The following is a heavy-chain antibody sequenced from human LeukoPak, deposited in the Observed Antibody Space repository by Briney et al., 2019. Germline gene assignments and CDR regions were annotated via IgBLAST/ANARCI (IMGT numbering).Heavy chain of an antibody. CDR1: GYTFTSYG. V-gene: IGHV1-18*01. Sequence: ASVKVSCKASGYTFTSYGISWVRQAPGQGLEWMGWISAYNGNTNYAQKLQGRVTMTRDMSTSTVYMELSSLRSEDTAVYYCARGANTVPWDYWGQGTLVTVSS. J-gene: IGHJ4*02. CDR2: ISAYNGNT. D-gene: IGHD4-17*01. CDR3: ARGANTVPWDY.